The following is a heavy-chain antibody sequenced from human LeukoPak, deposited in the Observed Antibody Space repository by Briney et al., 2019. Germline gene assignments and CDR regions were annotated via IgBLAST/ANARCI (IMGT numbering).Heavy chain of an antibody. CDR2: INTDGSRT. J-gene: IGHJ4*02. Sequence: GGSLRLSCAASGFTLSSYWMYWARQAPGKGLVWVSRINTDGSRTSYADSVKGRSTISRDNAKNTLYLQMNSLRAEDTAVYYCARGGGYSSSSRDYWGQGTLVTVSS. CDR1: GFTLSSYW. D-gene: IGHD5-18*01. V-gene: IGHV3-74*01. CDR3: ARGGGYSSSSRDY.